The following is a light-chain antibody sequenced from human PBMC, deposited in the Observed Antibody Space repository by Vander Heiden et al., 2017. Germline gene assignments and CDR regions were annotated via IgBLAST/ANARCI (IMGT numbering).Light chain of an antibody. V-gene: IGKV3-11*01. CDR3: QQRSNWPPYT. J-gene: IGKJ2*01. Sequence: EIVFTKSPATLSLSPVERAALSCRAIQSVSSYLAWYQQKTGQDPRLLIYDASNRATGIPARFSGSGSWTDFTLTISSIEPEDFAAYYCQQRSNWPPYTFGQGTKLEIK. CDR2: DAS. CDR1: QSVSSY.